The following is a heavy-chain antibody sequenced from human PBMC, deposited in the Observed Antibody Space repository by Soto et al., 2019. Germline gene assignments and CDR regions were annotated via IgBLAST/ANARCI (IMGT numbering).Heavy chain of an antibody. J-gene: IGHJ4*02. Sequence: PGESLKISCKGSGYSFAGNWINWVRQKPGKGLEWMGRIDPSDSQTYYSPSFRGHVTISATKSITTVFLQWSSLRASDTAMYYCARQIYDSDTGPNFQYYFDSWGQGTPVTVSS. CDR3: ARQIYDSDTGPNFQYYFDS. CDR2: IDPSDSQT. V-gene: IGHV5-10-1*01. D-gene: IGHD3-22*01. CDR1: GYSFAGNW.